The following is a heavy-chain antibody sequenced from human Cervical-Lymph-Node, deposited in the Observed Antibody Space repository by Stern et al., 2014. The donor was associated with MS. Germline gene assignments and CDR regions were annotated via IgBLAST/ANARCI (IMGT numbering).Heavy chain of an antibody. CDR1: GLTFSTYG. Sequence: VQLVESGGGVVQPGRSLRLSCAASGLTFSTYGMHWVRQAPGKGLEWVAVISDDGSMKFYGDSVKGRFTISRDTSKNTLYLQMNSLRAEDTAVYYCAKGDNWRGLNHWGQGTLVTVSS. V-gene: IGHV3-30*18. J-gene: IGHJ5*02. CDR2: ISDDGSMK. D-gene: IGHD1-20*01. CDR3: AKGDNWRGLNH.